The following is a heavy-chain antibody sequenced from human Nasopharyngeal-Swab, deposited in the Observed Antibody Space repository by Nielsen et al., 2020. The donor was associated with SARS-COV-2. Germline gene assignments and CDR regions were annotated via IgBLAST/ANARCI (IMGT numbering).Heavy chain of an antibody. V-gene: IGHV4-61*07. J-gene: IGHJ4*02. CDR3: ARRGSSGWGFDY. D-gene: IGHD6-19*01. Sequence: WIRQPPGKGLEWIGYIYYSGSTNYNPSLKSRVTISVDTSKNQFSLKLSSVTAADTAVYYCARRGSSGWGFDYWGQGTLVTVSS. CDR2: IYYSGST.